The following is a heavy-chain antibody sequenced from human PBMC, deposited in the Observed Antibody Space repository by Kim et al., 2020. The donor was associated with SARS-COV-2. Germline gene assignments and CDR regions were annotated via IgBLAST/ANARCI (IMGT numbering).Heavy chain of an antibody. CDR3: ASGGGYCGGDGYSDY. V-gene: IGHV1-69*13. Sequence: SVKVSCKASGGTFSSYAISWVRQAPGQGLEWMGGIIPIFGTANYAQKFQGRVTITADESTSTAYMELSSLRSEDTAVYYCASGGGYCGGDGYSDYWGQGTLVTVSS. J-gene: IGHJ4*02. D-gene: IGHD2-21*02. CDR1: GGTFSSYA. CDR2: IIPIFGTA.